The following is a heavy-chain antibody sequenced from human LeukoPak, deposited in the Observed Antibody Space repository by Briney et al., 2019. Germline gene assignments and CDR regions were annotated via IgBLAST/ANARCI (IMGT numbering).Heavy chain of an antibody. J-gene: IGHJ4*02. CDR3: ARGWVDSPYYFDY. CDR2: IYYSGSI. CDR1: GGSISSYY. D-gene: IGHD3-22*01. Sequence: SETLSLTCTVSGGSISSYYWSWIRQPPGKGLEWIGYIYYSGSINYNPSLKSRVTISVDTSKNQFSLKLNSVTAADTAVYYCARGWVDSPYYFDYWGQGTLVTVSS. V-gene: IGHV4-59*12.